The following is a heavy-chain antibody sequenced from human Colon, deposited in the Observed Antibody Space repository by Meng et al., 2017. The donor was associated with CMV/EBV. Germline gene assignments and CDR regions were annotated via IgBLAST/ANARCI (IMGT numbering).Heavy chain of an antibody. CDR1: GFSLDSHGVG. D-gene: IGHD2-21*01. CDR3: SRRRTSIPFDY. Sequence: QITLKESGPTLVKPTQTLPLTCTFSGFSLDSHGVGVGWIRQPPGKAPEWVALIYWDDDKRYSPSLENRLTITKDTSKNQVVLTMTDMGPMDTATYFCSRRRTSIPFDYWGQGILVTVSS. V-gene: IGHV2-5*02. J-gene: IGHJ4*02. CDR2: IYWDDDK.